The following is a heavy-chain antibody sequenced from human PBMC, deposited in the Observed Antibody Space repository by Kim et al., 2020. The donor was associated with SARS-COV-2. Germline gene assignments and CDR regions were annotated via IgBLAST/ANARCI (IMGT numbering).Heavy chain of an antibody. V-gene: IGHV3-23*01. CDR1: GFTFSSYA. Sequence: GGSLRLSCAASGFTFSSYAMSWVRQAPGKGLEWVSAISGSGGSTYYADSVKGRFTISRDNSKNTLYLQMNSLRAEDTAVYYCAKEIGGTWWSYYGSGSYYGGAFDDWGQGALVSVS. J-gene: IGHJ4*02. D-gene: IGHD3-10*01. CDR2: ISGSGGST. CDR3: AKEIGGTWWSYYGSGSYYGGAFDD.